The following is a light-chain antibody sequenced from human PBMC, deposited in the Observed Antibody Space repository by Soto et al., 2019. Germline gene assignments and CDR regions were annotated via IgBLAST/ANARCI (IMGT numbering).Light chain of an antibody. Sequence: ESVLTQSPGTLSLTIQKRTTLSCRASQSVSSSYLAWYQQKPGQAPRLLIYGASSRATGIPDRFSGSGSGTDFTLTISRLEPEDFAVYYCQQYGSSPLTFGGGTKVDIK. CDR1: QSVSSSY. CDR2: GAS. V-gene: IGKV3-20*01. CDR3: QQYGSSPLT. J-gene: IGKJ4*01.